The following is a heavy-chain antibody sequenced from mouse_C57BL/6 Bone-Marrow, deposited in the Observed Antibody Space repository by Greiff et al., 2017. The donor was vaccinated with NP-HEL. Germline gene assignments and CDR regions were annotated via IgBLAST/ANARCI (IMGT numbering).Heavy chain of an antibody. CDR3: ARGGDSH. CDR1: GYSITSGYY. J-gene: IGHJ3*01. Sequence: EVKLQESGPGLVKPSQSLSLTCSVTGYSITSGYYWNWIRQFPGNKLEWMGYISYDGSNNYNPSLKNRISITRDTSKNQFFLKLNSVTTEDTATYYCARGGDSHWGQGTLVTVSA. CDR2: ISYDGSN. V-gene: IGHV3-6*01. D-gene: IGHD3-3*01.